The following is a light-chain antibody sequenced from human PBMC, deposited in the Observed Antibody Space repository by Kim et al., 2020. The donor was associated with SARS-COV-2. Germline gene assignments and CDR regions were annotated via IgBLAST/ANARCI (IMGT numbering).Light chain of an antibody. Sequence: GQSVTISCTGTSSDLGGYNYVSWYQQHPGKAPKLMIYGVNQRPSGVPDRFSGSKSGNTASLTVSGIRAEDEADYYCSAFAGSNDLVFGGGTKLTVL. J-gene: IGLJ2*01. CDR1: SSDLGGYNY. CDR2: GVN. V-gene: IGLV2-8*01. CDR3: SAFAGSNDLV.